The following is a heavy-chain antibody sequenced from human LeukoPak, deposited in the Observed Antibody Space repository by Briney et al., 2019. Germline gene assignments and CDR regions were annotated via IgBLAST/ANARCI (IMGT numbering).Heavy chain of an antibody. V-gene: IGHV3-66*01. CDR3: ARDWSGSGSYYNVDYYYYGMDV. J-gene: IGHJ6*02. Sequence: GGSLRLSCAASGFTVSSNYMSWVRQAPGKGLEWVSVIYSGGSTYYADSVKGRFTISRDNSKNTLYLQMNSLRAEDTAVYYCARDWSGSGSYYNVDYYYYGMDVWGQGTTVTVSS. CDR1: GFTVSSNY. D-gene: IGHD3-10*01. CDR2: IYSGGST.